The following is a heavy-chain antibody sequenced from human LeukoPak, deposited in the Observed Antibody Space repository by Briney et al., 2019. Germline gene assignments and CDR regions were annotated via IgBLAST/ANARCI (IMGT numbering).Heavy chain of an antibody. CDR2: IWYDGTNK. J-gene: IGHJ4*02. D-gene: IGHD6-19*01. Sequence: GGSLRLSCAVSGFNFGDYGMHWVRQAPGKGLEWVAVIWYDGTNKYYADSVEGRFTISRDNSKNTLYLQMSSLRAEDTAVYYCVKDSKSSGWYVPPNFDYWGQGTLVTVSS. CDR1: GFNFGDYG. V-gene: IGHV3-30*02. CDR3: VKDSKSSGWYVPPNFDY.